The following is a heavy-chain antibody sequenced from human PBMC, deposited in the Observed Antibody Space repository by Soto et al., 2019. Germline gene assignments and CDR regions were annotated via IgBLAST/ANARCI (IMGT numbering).Heavy chain of an antibody. CDR3: AVGGGVVLAGSAAMDM. CDR1: GYPVTAYY. D-gene: IGHD2-8*02. CDR2: ITTATGAP. Sequence: QLHLVQSGAVVKKPGASVTVSWSASGYPVTAYYMHWVRQPPGRGLEWMVGITTATGAPKYTQTLPVTATSTTDTATSTSLMQLCGLAWRHTAVFYFAVGGGVVLAGSAAMDMWCQCTLVTVSS. V-gene: IGHV1-2*01. J-gene: IGHJ3*02.